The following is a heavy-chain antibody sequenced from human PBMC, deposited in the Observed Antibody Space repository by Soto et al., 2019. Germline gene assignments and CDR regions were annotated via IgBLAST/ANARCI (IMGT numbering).Heavy chain of an antibody. CDR2: IYPGDSDT. CDR3: AITSYYDILTGHHYYFAY. D-gene: IGHD3-9*01. J-gene: IGHJ4*02. V-gene: IGHV5-51*01. Sequence: GESLKISCKGSGYSFTSYWIGWVRQMPGKGLEWMGIIYPGDSDTRYSPSFQGQVTISADKSISTAYLQWSSLKASDTAMYYCAITSYYDILTGHHYYFAYWGQGTLVTVSS. CDR1: GYSFTSYW.